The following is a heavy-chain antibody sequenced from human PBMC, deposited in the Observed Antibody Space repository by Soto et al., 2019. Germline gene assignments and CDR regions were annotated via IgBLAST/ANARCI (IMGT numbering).Heavy chain of an antibody. V-gene: IGHV3-21*01. D-gene: IGHD3-22*01. Sequence: EVQLVESGGGLVKPGGSQRLSCAASGCTISTYGMNWVRQAPGKGLEWLASISDSGHYIYYADSVKGRFTISRDNAKNSLFLQMNSLRGEDTAVYYCARSGLALPYSASHWFDPWGHGTLVTVSS. CDR1: GCTISTYG. CDR2: ISDSGHYI. J-gene: IGHJ5*02. CDR3: ARSGLALPYSASHWFDP.